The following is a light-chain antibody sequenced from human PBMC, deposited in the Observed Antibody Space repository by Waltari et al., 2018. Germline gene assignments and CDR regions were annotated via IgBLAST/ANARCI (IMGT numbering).Light chain of an antibody. J-gene: IGLJ2*01. CDR3: SSQSSDNVVL. CDR2: DVS. V-gene: IGLV2-14*03. CDR1: SSDVGGHTS. Sequence: QSALTHPASVSGSPGQSITLPCTGTSSDVGGHTSFSWYQDHPGQAPKVIIYDVSDRPSGISELFSGSKSGNTASLTISGLQAEDEADYYCSSQSSDNVVLFGGGTKLTVL.